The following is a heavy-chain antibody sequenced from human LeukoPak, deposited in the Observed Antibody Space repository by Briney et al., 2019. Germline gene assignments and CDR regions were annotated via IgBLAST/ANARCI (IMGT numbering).Heavy chain of an antibody. V-gene: IGHV4-39*07. CDR2: MYYSGST. J-gene: IGHJ4*02. CDR3: ARDSSSWLYYFDY. Sequence: PPETLSLTCTVSGGSISSSSYYWGWIRQPPGKGLEWIGSMYYSGSTYYNPSLKSRVTISVDTSKNQFSLKLSSVTAADTAVYYCARDSSSWLYYFDYWGQGTLVTVSS. D-gene: IGHD6-13*01. CDR1: GGSISSSSYY.